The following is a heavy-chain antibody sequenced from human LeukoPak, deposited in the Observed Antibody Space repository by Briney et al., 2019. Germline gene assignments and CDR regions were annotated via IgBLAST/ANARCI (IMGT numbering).Heavy chain of an antibody. CDR1: GGTFSSYA. CDR2: IIPIFGTA. CDR3: ARVIVVVPAVADAFDI. V-gene: IGHV1-69*13. Sequence: SVKVSCKASGGTFSSYAISWVRQAPGQGLEWMGGIIPIFGTANYAQKFQGRVTITADESTSTAYMELSSLRSEDTAVYYCARVIVVVPAVADAFDIWGQGTMVTVSS. D-gene: IGHD2-2*01. J-gene: IGHJ3*02.